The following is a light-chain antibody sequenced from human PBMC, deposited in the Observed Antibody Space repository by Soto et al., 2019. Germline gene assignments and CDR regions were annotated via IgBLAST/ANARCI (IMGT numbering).Light chain of an antibody. CDR1: QSVGNN. V-gene: IGKV3-15*01. CDR3: QQQSNWPRA. CDR2: GAS. Sequence: IVMTQSPATLSVTPGERATLSCRASQSVGNNVAWYQQKPGQAPRLLIHGASTRATGIPARFSGSGSGTEFTLTISSLQSEDFAIYCCQQQSNWPRAFGQGTKVDI. J-gene: IGKJ1*01.